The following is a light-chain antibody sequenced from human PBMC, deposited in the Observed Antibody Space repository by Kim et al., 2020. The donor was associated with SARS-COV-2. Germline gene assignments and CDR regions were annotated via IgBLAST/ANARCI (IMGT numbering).Light chain of an antibody. CDR2: DAS. CDR3: QQRSNWPLT. CDR1: QSVSSD. J-gene: IGKJ4*01. Sequence: PGERATRSCRASQSVSSDLAWYQQKPGQAPSLLIYDASNRATGIPARFSGSGSGTDFTLTISSLEPEDFAVYYCQQRSNWPLTFGGGTKVDIK. V-gene: IGKV3-11*01.